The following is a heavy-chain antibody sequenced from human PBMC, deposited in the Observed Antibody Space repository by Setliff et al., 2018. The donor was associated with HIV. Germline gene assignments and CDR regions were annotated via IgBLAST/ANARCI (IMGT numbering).Heavy chain of an antibody. CDR2: VSNTGRRT. Sequence: PGGSLRLSCAASTFSVSEYDMSWVRQAPGKGLEWVSAVSNTGRRTFYADSVKGRFTISKDNFENVVYLQMNSLRVDDTAVYYCVKDAYSTGKHGVSWGQGTQVTVSS. J-gene: IGHJ4*02. CDR1: TFSVSEYD. D-gene: IGHD2-8*02. V-gene: IGHV3-23*05. CDR3: VKDAYSTGKHGVS.